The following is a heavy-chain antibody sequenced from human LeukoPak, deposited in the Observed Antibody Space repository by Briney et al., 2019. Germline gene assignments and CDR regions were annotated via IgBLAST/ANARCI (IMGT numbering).Heavy chain of an antibody. V-gene: IGHV1-18*01. CDR2: ISAYNGNT. CDR1: GYTFTSYG. J-gene: IGHJ6*02. D-gene: IGHD2-2*01. CDR3: AREGAVVVVPAADNYYYYYGMDV. Sequence: GASVKVSCKASGYTFTSYGISWVRQAPGQGLEWMGWISAYNGNTNYAQKLQGRVTMTTDTSTSTAYMELRSPRSDDTAVYYCAREGAVVVVPAADNYYYYYGMDVWGQGTTVTVSS.